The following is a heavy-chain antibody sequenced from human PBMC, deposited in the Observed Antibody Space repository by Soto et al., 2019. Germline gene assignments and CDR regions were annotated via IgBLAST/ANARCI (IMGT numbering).Heavy chain of an antibody. D-gene: IGHD3-3*01. V-gene: IGHV1-8*01. CDR3: ARGFYYDFWSGYPNYYGMDV. CDR1: GYTFTSYD. CDR2: VNPNSGNT. Sequence: GASVKVSCKASGYTFTSYDINWVRQATGQGLEWMGWVNPNSGNTGYAQKFQGRVTMTRNTSISTAYMELSSLRSEDTAVYYCARGFYYDFWSGYPNYYGMDVWGQGTTVTVSS. J-gene: IGHJ6*02.